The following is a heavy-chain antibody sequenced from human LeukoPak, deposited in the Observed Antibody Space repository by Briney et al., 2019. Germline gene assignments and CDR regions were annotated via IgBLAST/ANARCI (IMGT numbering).Heavy chain of an antibody. J-gene: IGHJ3*02. CDR3: AKLGYCSSTSCSKAFDI. CDR1: GFTFSSYG. V-gene: IGHV3-30*18. CDR2: ISYDGSNK. Sequence: GGPLRLSCAASGFTFSSYGMHWVRQAPGKGLEWVAVISYDGSNKYYADSVKGRLTISRDNSKNTLYLQMNSLRAEDTAVYYCAKLGYCSSTSCSKAFDIWAKGQWSPSLQ. D-gene: IGHD2-2*01.